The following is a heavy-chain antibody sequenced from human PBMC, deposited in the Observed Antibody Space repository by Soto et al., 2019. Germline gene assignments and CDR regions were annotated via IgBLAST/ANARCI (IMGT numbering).Heavy chain of an antibody. CDR2: IHRDGVT. V-gene: IGHV4-4*02. CDR1: GGSTSTSDW. CDR3: AGRPGRHPR. D-gene: IGHD1-26*01. J-gene: IGHJ1*01. Sequence: QVHLQESGPGLVKPSETLSLTCAISGGSTSTSDWWTWVRQPPGEGLESIGAIHRDGVTTYNASLTRRHSISLDNSRTQFSLGLTSVTAAVAAVYFCAGRPGRHPRWGEGIVVPVSS.